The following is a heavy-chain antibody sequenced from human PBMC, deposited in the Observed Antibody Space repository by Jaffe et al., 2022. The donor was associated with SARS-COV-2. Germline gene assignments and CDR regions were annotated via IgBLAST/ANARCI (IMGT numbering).Heavy chain of an antibody. CDR3: ARDNDASGIGFFDF. V-gene: IGHV4-31*03. CDR1: GGSIKSGGYH. CDR2: LYNSANT. Sequence: QVQLQESGPGLVKPSQTLSLTCTVSGGSIKSGGYHWNWIRQHAGKGLEWIGYLYNSANTQYNPSLKSRVTISADTSKNQFSLNLNSVTAADTAVYYCARDNDASGIGFFDFWGQGILVTVSS. D-gene: IGHD3-10*01. J-gene: IGHJ4*02.